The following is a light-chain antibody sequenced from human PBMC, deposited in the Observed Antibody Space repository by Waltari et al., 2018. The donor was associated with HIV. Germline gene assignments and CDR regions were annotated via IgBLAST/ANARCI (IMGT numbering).Light chain of an antibody. CDR1: YSNIGSDN. Sequence: QSVLTQPPSASGTPGQRVTISCSGSYSNIGSDNVYWYQHLPGTAPKLLISKNIQRPSGVPDRFSGSKSGASAYLAISGLRSEDEADYYCTGWDASLSEYVFGPGTRVTV. CDR3: TGWDASLSEYV. J-gene: IGLJ1*01. CDR2: KNI. V-gene: IGLV1-47*01.